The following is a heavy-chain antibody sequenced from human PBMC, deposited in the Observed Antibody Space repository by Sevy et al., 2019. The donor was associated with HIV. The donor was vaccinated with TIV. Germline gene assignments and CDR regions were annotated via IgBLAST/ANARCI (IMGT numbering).Heavy chain of an antibody. CDR2: IYPDDSDT. J-gene: IGHJ3*02. D-gene: IGHD6-6*01. V-gene: IGHV5-51*01. CDR1: GYSFTNFW. CDR3: ARPRGTAARHDAFDI. Sequence: GESLKISCKGSGYSFTNFWIAWVRQMPGKGLEWMGIIYPDDSDTRYSPSFQGQVTISADKSISTAYLQWSSLKASDTAMYYCARPRGTAARHDAFDIWAQGTMVTVSS.